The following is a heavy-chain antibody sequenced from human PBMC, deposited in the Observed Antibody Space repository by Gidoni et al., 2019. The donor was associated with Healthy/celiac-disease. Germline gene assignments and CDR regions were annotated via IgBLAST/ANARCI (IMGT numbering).Heavy chain of an antibody. J-gene: IGHJ4*02. D-gene: IGHD3-3*01. V-gene: IGHV3-43*01. CDR3: AKDKGTIFGGFDY. CDR1: GFPFDDYT. CDR2: ISWDGSST. Sequence: EVQLVESAGVVVQPAASLRLSGAAPGFPFDDYTMHLVRQDPGKGLVWVSLISWDGSSTYYADSVKGRFTISRDNSKNSLYLQMNSLRTEDTALYYCAKDKGTIFGGFDYWGQGTLVTVSS.